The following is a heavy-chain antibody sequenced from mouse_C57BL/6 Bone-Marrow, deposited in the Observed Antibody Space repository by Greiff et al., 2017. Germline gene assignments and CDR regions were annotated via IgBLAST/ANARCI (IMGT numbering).Heavy chain of an antibody. J-gene: IGHJ1*03. CDR3: AREGNYYGSSYEYFEV. CDR2: INPNYGTT. V-gene: IGHV1-39*01. CDR1: GYSFTDYN. Sequence: EVKLQQSGPELVKPGASVKISCKASGYSFTDYNMNWVKQSNGKSLEWIGVINPNYGTTSYNQKFKGKSTLTVDQSSSTAYMLLNSLTSEDSAVYYCAREGNYYGSSYEYFEVWGTGTTVTVSS. D-gene: IGHD1-1*01.